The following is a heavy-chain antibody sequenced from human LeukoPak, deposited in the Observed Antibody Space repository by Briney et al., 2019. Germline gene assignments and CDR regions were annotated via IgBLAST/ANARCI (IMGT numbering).Heavy chain of an antibody. CDR3: ARGDLSRDYYYGMDV. CDR2: IIPILGIA. J-gene: IGHJ6*02. Sequence: SVEVSCKASGGTFSSYAISWVRQAPGQGLEWMVRIIPILGIANYAQKFQGRVTIVADKSTSTAYMELSSLRSEDTAVYYCARGDLSRDYYYGMDVWGQGTTVTVSS. V-gene: IGHV1-69*04. CDR1: GGTFSSYA.